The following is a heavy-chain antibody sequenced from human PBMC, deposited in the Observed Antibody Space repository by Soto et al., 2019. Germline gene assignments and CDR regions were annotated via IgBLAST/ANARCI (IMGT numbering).Heavy chain of an antibody. V-gene: IGHV2-26*01. CDR1: GFSLSNARMG. CDR2: IFSNDEK. J-gene: IGHJ4*02. CDR3: AHRGGAAVGLYYFDY. D-gene: IGHD6-13*01. Sequence: SGPTLVNPTETLTLTCTVSGFSLSNARMGVSWIRQPPGKALEWLAHIFSNDEKSYSTSLKSRLTISKDTSKSQVVLTMTNMDPVDTATYYCAHRGGAAVGLYYFDYWGQGALVTVSS.